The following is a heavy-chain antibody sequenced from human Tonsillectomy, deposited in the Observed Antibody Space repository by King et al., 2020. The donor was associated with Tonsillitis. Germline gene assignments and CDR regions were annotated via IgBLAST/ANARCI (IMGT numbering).Heavy chain of an antibody. CDR3: ARGGGDFDY. CDR2: INPNSGGT. V-gene: IGHV1-2*02. CDR1: GYTFPGSY. Sequence: VQLVESGAEVKKPGASVKVSCKASGYTFPGSYLHWLRQAPVQGFEWMGWINPNSGGTSYARRFQDRVTVTRETSISTAYMELSRLRSDDTAVFYCARGGGDFDYWGQGTLVTVSS. D-gene: IGHD3-10*01. J-gene: IGHJ4*02.